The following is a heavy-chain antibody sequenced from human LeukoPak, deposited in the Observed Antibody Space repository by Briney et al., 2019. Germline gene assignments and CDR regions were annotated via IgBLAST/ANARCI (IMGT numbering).Heavy chain of an antibody. CDR2: ISSGSIYT. V-gene: IGHV3-11*05. CDR3: ARGPDLSYGHRGFDY. D-gene: IGHD5-18*01. J-gene: IGHJ4*02. CDR1: GFTFSENY. Sequence: GGSLRLSCAASGFTFSENYMSWIRQAPGKGLEWVSYISSGSIYTNYADSVKGRFTISRDNAKKSLYLQMNSLRAEDTAVYYCARGPDLSYGHRGFDYWGQGTLVTVSS.